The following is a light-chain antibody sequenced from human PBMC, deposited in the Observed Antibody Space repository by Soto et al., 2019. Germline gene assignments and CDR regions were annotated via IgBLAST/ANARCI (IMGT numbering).Light chain of an antibody. CDR1: QSLIHSDGNTY. Sequence: DVVMTQSPLSLPVTLGQPASISCRSSQSLIHSDGNTYLNWFQQRPGQSPRRLIYKVSERDSGVPDRFSGSGSGPDFTLKSSRVEAVDVGVYYCMQGTHWPWTFGQGTEVEIK. V-gene: IGKV2-30*02. J-gene: IGKJ1*01. CDR2: KVS. CDR3: MQGTHWPWT.